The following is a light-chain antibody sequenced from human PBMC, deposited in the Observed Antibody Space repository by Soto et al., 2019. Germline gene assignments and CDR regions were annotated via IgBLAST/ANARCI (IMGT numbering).Light chain of an antibody. CDR3: QSYDGSLSGHYV. CDR1: SSNIGTGYD. V-gene: IGLV1-40*01. Sequence: QSVLTQPPSVSGALGQRVTISCTGTSSNIGTGYDVHWYQHPPGTAPKLLIYGNNNRPSGVPDRFSGSKSGTSASLAITGLQAEDEADYYCQSYDGSLSGHYVFGTGTKVTVL. CDR2: GNN. J-gene: IGLJ1*01.